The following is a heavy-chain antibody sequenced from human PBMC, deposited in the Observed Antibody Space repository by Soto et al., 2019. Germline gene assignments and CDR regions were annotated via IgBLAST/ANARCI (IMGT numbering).Heavy chain of an antibody. CDR1: GGSRSGYD. D-gene: IGHD2-2*01. CDR2: INHSGST. V-gene: IGHV4-34*01. CDR3: ARGVVRAATPYDYYMDV. Sequence: TTTVYGGSRSGYDGRRIIQQTEKGLEWIGEINHSGSTNYNPSLKSRVTISVDTSKNQFSLKLSSVTAADTAVYYCARGVVRAATPYDYYMDVWGKGTMVTVSS. J-gene: IGHJ6*03.